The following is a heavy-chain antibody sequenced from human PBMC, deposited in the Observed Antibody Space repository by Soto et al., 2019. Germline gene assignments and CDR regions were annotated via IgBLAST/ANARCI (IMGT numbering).Heavy chain of an antibody. CDR2: ISPMFGAA. Sequence: QVQLVQSGAEMKKPGSSVKVSCQSSGGTFNTYAMNWLRQAPGQGPEWMGDISPMFGAANYAPKFQGRVTITADESRGTSYMQLSSLASEDTALYFCAREVQVHTPAFVYWGQGTLVTVSS. V-gene: IGHV1-69*19. D-gene: IGHD3-10*01. J-gene: IGHJ4*02. CDR3: AREVQVHTPAFVY. CDR1: GGTFNTYA.